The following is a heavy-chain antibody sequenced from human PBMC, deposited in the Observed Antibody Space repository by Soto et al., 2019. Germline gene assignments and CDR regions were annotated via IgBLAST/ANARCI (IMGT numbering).Heavy chain of an antibody. Sequence: PSETLSLTCTVSGGSISSGDYYWSWILHPPGKGLEWIGYIYYSGSTYYNPSLKSRVTISVDTSKNQFSLKLSSVTAADTAVYYCARGGGNSPHFDYWGQGTLVTVSS. D-gene: IGHD2-21*02. J-gene: IGHJ4*02. CDR1: GGSISSGDYY. CDR3: ARGGGNSPHFDY. CDR2: IYYSGST. V-gene: IGHV4-30-4*01.